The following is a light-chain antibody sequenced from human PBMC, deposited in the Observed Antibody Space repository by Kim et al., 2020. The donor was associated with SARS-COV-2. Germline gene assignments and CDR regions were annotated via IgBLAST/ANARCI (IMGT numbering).Light chain of an antibody. CDR1: QSVSSY. V-gene: IGKV3-11*01. Sequence: LSPGEVATLSGRASQSVSSYLAWYQQKPGQAPRLLIYDAATRATGIPARFSGSGSGTDFTLTISSLEPEDFAVYYCQQRSNWPLTLGGGTKVDIK. CDR2: DAA. CDR3: QQRSNWPLT. J-gene: IGKJ4*01.